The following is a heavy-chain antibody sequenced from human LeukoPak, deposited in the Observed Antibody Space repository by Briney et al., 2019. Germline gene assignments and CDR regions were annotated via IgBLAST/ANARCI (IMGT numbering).Heavy chain of an antibody. J-gene: IGHJ6*03. D-gene: IGHD6-6*01. CDR3: ARGGQLVYYYYYYMDV. Sequence: SETLSLTCTVSGGSISSYYWSWIRQPAGKGLEWIGRIYTSGSTNYNPSFKSRVTMSVDTSKNQFSLKLSSVTAADTAVYYCARGGQLVYYYYYYMDVWGKGTTVTVSS. CDR1: GGSISSYY. V-gene: IGHV4-4*07. CDR2: IYTSGST.